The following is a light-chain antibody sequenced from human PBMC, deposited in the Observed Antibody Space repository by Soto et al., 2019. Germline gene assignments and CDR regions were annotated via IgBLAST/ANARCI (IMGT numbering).Light chain of an antibody. Sequence: DIQMTQSPSSLSASVGDRVTITCRASQTINSYLNWYQQKPGTVPKVLLYGASTLRSGVPPRFSGSGSGTEFTLSISSLQPEDFATYHCQQSYSPPYTFGQGTRLEI. V-gene: IGKV1-39*01. CDR2: GAS. CDR1: QTINSY. J-gene: IGKJ2*01. CDR3: QQSYSPPYT.